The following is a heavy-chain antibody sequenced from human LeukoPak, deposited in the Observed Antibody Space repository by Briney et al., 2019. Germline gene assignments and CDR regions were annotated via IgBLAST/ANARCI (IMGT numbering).Heavy chain of an antibody. Sequence: RPGGSLRLSCAASGFTFDDFAMSWVRQAPGKGLEWVSGINWNGGCTGYADSVKGRFTISRDNAKNSLYLQMNSLRAEDTALYYCAREEFDYWGQGTLVTVSS. V-gene: IGHV3-20*04. CDR2: INWNGGCT. J-gene: IGHJ4*02. CDR3: AREEFDY. CDR1: GFTFDDFA.